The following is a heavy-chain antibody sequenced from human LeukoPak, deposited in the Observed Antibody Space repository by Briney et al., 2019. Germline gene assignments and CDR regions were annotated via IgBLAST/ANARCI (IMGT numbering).Heavy chain of an antibody. CDR3: ASSETVMRT. J-gene: IGHJ5*02. D-gene: IGHD3-16*01. Sequence: SQTLSLTCTVSGGSISSGAYYWSWIRQHPGKGLEWIGYIHYSGSTYYNPSLKSRVTISVDTSKEQFYLKVNSVTATDTAVYYCASSETVMRTWGQGTLVTVSS. CDR2: IHYSGST. CDR1: GGSISSGAYY. V-gene: IGHV4-31*03.